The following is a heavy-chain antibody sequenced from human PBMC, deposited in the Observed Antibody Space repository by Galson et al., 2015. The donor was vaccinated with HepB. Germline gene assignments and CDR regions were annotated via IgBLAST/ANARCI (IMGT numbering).Heavy chain of an antibody. CDR1: GFSFSSYG. J-gene: IGHJ4*02. V-gene: IGHV3-30*18. CDR2: ISYDGSNK. D-gene: IGHD2-2*03. CDR3: AKGGGVMDIVVVPAAIGFDY. Sequence: SLRLSCAASGFSFSSYGLHCVRQGPGTGREWVAVISYDGSNKYYADSVKGRFTISRDNSKNTLYLQMNSLRAEDTAVYYCAKGGGVMDIVVVPAAIGFDYWGQGTLVTVSS.